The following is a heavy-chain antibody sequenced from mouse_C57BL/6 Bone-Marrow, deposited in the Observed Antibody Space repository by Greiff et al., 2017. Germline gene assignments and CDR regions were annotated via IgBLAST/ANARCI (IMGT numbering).Heavy chain of an antibody. CDR1: GFNIKDDY. D-gene: IGHD4-1*01. J-gene: IGHJ2*01. V-gene: IGHV14-4*01. Sequence: EVQLQQSGAELVRPGASVKLSCTASGFNIKDDYMHWVEQRPEQGLEWIGWIDPENGDTEYASKFQGKVTITADTSSNTAYLQLSSLTSEDTAVYYCTINWDVADDWGQGTTLTVSS. CDR3: TINWDVADD. CDR2: IDPENGDT.